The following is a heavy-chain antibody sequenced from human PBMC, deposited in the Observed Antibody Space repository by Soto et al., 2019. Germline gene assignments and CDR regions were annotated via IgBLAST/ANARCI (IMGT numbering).Heavy chain of an antibody. J-gene: IGHJ5*02. V-gene: IGHV4-59*01. Sequence: SETLSLTCTVSGGSISSYYWSWIRQPPGKGLEWIGYIYYSGSTNYNPSLKSRVTISVDTSKNQFSLKLSSVTAADTAVYYCAARKDVVTKNWFDPWGQGTLVTVSS. D-gene: IGHD4-4*01. CDR1: GGSISSYY. CDR3: AARKDVVTKNWFDP. CDR2: IYYSGST.